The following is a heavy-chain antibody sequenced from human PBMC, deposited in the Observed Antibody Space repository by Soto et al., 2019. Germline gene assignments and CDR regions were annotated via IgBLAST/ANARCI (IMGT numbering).Heavy chain of an antibody. CDR2: IDWDDDK. CDR3: ARMFHCSGGTCPFDC. D-gene: IGHD2-15*01. J-gene: IGHJ4*02. CDR1: GFSLSTSGMR. V-gene: IGHV2-70*04. Sequence: SGPTLVNPTQTLTLTCTFSGFSLSTSGMRVSWIRQPPGKALEWLARIDWDDDKFYNTSLKTRLTISKDSSKNQVVLTMTNMDPVDTATYYCARMFHCSGGTCPFDCWGQGALGTVSS.